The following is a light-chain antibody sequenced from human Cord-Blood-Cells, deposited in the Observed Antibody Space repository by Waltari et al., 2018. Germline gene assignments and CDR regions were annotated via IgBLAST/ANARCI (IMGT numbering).Light chain of an antibody. V-gene: IGKV3-15*01. CDR3: QQYNNWPT. Sequence: EIVMTQSPAPLSVSPGERATLSCRASQSVSSNLAWYQQKPGQAPRLLIYGASTRATGIPARFSGSGSGTEFTLTISSLQSEDFAVYYGQQYNNWPTFGQGTKVEIK. CDR1: QSVSSN. J-gene: IGKJ1*01. CDR2: GAS.